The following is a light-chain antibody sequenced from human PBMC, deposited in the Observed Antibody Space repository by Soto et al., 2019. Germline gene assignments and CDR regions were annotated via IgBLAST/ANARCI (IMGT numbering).Light chain of an antibody. CDR1: SSDVGGYNH. CDR3: TSYIAYSTYV. CDR2: EVS. Sequence: GLTQPASFSGSPGQSITISCSGTSSDVGGYNHVSWYQQHPGKAPKLVIYEVSNRPSGVSNRFSGSKYGNTASLTISGLQAEADGDYYCTSYIAYSTYVFGPGTKVTV. J-gene: IGLJ1*01. V-gene: IGLV2-14*01.